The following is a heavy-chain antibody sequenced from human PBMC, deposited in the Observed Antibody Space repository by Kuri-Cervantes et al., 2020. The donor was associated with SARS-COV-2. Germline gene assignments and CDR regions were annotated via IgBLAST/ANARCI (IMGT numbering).Heavy chain of an antibody. CDR1: GGTFSSYA. V-gene: IGHV1-69*05. CDR3: ARGGVGATQDCSFDY. D-gene: IGHD1-26*01. Sequence: KISCKASGGTFSSYAISWVRQAPGQGLEWMGGIIPIFGTANYAQKFQGRVTITTDESTSTAYMELSSLRSEDTAVYYCARGGVGATQDCSFDYWGQGTLVTVSS. CDR2: IIPIFGTA. J-gene: IGHJ4*02.